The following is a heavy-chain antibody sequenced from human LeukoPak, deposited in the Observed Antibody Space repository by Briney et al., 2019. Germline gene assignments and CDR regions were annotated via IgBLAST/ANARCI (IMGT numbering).Heavy chain of an antibody. Sequence: GGSLRLSCAASGFTFSSYGMHWVRLAPGKGLEWVAFIRYDGSTKYYADSVKGRFTISRDNSKNTLYLQMNSLRADDTAVYYCAKDAGGSTSPFDYWGQGTLVTVSS. CDR1: GFTFSSYG. D-gene: IGHD2-2*01. J-gene: IGHJ4*02. CDR3: AKDAGGSTSPFDY. V-gene: IGHV3-30*02. CDR2: IRYDGSTK.